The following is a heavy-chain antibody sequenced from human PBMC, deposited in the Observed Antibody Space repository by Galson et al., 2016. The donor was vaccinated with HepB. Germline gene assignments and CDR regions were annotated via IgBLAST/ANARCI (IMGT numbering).Heavy chain of an antibody. Sequence: SLRLSCAASGFTFNSFAMHWVRQAPGRGPEWVAVISYDGSNEYSVDSVQGRFSISRDNSKNTVTLQMNSLRPDDTAVYYCAKGGVIRGFRAAAFDIWGQGTAVVVSS. J-gene: IGHJ3*02. CDR3: AKGGVIRGFRAAAFDI. V-gene: IGHV3-30*18. CDR2: ISYDGSNE. CDR1: GFTFNSFA. D-gene: IGHD3-10*01.